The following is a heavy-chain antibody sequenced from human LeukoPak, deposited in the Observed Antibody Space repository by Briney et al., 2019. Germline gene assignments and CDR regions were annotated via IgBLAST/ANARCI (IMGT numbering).Heavy chain of an antibody. J-gene: IGHJ1*01. CDR3: SRQGGYKSPFQH. V-gene: IGHV4-59*08. Sequence: SETLSLTSTVSGASISSYYWSWIRQPPGKGLEWIGYIYTSGSTNYNPSLKSRVTISIDTSKNQFSLKLSSVTAADTAVYYCSRQGGYKSPFQHWGQGTLVTVSS. CDR1: GASISSYY. D-gene: IGHD5-24*01. CDR2: IYTSGST.